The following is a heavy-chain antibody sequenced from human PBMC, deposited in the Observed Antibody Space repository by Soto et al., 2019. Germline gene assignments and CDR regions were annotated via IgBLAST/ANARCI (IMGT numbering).Heavy chain of an antibody. D-gene: IGHD3-22*01. V-gene: IGHV3-74*01. CDR3: ERALWPHSSGYTYDAFDI. J-gene: IGHJ3*02. CDR1: GFTFSSYW. Sequence: PGGSLRLSCAASGFTFSSYWMHWVRQAPGKGLVWVSRINSDGSSTSYADSVKGRFTISRDNAKNTLYLQMNSLRAEDTAVYYCERALWPHSSGYTYDAFDIWGQGTMVTVSS. CDR2: INSDGSST.